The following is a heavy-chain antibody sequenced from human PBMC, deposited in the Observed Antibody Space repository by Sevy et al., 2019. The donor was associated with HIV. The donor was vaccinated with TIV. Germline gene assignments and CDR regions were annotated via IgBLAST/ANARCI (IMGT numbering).Heavy chain of an antibody. CDR2: IYYSGST. CDR1: GGSISSSSYY. V-gene: IGHV4-39*01. J-gene: IGHJ6*03. D-gene: IGHD3-3*01. Sequence: SETLSLTCTVSGGSISSSSYYWGWIRQPPGKGLEWIGSIYYSGSTYYNPSLKSRVTISVDTSKNQFALKLSTVTAAGTAVYYCALAGHDFWSGHEYYYYMDVWGKGTTVTVSS. CDR3: ALAGHDFWSGHEYYYYMDV.